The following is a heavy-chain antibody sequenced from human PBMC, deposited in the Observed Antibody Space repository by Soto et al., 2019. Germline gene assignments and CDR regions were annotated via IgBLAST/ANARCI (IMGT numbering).Heavy chain of an antibody. Sequence: EVQLVESGGGLVKPGGSLRLSCAASGFTFSSYSMNWVRQAPGKGLEWVSSISSSSSYIYYADSVKGRFTISRDNAKNSLYLQMNSLRAEDTAVYYCARSGYSYGPSGYWGQGTLATVSS. J-gene: IGHJ4*02. CDR2: ISSSSSYI. V-gene: IGHV3-21*01. CDR1: GFTFSSYS. CDR3: ARSGYSYGPSGY. D-gene: IGHD5-18*01.